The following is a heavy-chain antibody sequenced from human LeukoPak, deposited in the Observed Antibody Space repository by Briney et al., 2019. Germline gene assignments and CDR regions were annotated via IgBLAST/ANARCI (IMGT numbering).Heavy chain of an antibody. CDR2: IYYSGST. CDR1: GGSISSGGYY. CDR3: ASSKKNYYYGMDV. D-gene: IGHD2/OR15-2a*01. V-gene: IGHV4-31*03. J-gene: IGHJ6*02. Sequence: SETLSLTCTVSGGSISSGGYYWSWIRQHPGKGLEWIGYIYYSGSTYYNPSLKSRVTISVDTSKNQFSLKLSSVTVADTAVYYCASSKKNYYYGMDVWGQGTTVTVSS.